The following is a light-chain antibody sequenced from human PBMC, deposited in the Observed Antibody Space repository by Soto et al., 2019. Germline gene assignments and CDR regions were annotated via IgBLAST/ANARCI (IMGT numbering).Light chain of an antibody. V-gene: IGLV1-40*01. Sequence: QSVLTQPTSVSGAPGQRVTISCTGSSSNIGAGYDVHWYQQLPGTAPKLLIYGNSNRPSGVPDRFSGSKSGTSASLAITGLQAEDEADYYRQSYDSSLSGWVFGGGTKVTVL. CDR3: QSYDSSLSGWV. CDR1: SSNIGAGYD. CDR2: GNS. J-gene: IGLJ3*02.